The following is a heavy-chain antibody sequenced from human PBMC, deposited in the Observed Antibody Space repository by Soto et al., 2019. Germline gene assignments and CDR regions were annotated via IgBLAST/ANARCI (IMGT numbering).Heavy chain of an antibody. V-gene: IGHV1-3*01. CDR3: ARDGYRLAAAARFDY. Sequence: ASVKVSCKASGYTFTSYAMHWVRQAPGQRLEWMGWINAGNGNTKYSQKFQGRVTITRDTSASTAYMELSSLRSEDTAVYYCARDGYRLAAAARFDYWGQGTLVTVSS. D-gene: IGHD6-13*01. CDR1: GYTFTSYA. J-gene: IGHJ4*02. CDR2: INAGNGNT.